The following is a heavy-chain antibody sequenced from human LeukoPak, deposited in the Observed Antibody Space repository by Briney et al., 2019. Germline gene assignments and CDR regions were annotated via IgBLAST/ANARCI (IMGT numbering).Heavy chain of an antibody. V-gene: IGHV4-4*07. CDR1: GGSISSYY. CDR3: AKADIYCSSTSCLYFDY. D-gene: IGHD2-2*01. Sequence: PSETLSLTCTVSGGSISSYYWSWIRQPAGKGLEWLGRIYTSGSTNYNPSLKSRVTMSVDTSKSQFSLTLSSVTAADTAVYYCAKADIYCSSTSCLYFDYWGQGTLVTVSS. CDR2: IYTSGST. J-gene: IGHJ4*02.